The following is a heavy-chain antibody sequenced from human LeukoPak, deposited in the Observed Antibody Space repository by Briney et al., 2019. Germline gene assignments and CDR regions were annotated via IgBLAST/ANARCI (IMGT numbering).Heavy chain of an antibody. CDR1: GASITTTNY. D-gene: IGHD3-22*01. CDR2: IYYSGTT. CDR3: TRHHYDSTGSFDY. V-gene: IGHV4-39*01. J-gene: IGHJ4*02. Sequence: SETLSLTCTVSGASITTTNYWGWIRQAPGKGLEWIGHIYYSGTTSYSPSLNSRVTISGDTSKNQFSLRLSSVTAADTAVYYCTRHHYDSTGSFDYWGQGALVTVSS.